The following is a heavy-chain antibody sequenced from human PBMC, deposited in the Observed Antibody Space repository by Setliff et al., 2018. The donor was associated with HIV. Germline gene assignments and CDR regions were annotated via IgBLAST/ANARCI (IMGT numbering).Heavy chain of an antibody. CDR2: IYTSGST. Sequence: SETLSLTCTVSGGSISSGSYYWSWIRQPAGKGLEWIGRIYTSGSTNYNPSLRSRVTISVDTSQNRFSLRLTSVTAADTGVYFCARGRQDSYYDSTSYYWGDAFDIWGQGTRVTVSS. CDR3: ARGRQDSYYDSTSYYWGDAFDI. J-gene: IGHJ3*02. CDR1: GGSISSGSYY. V-gene: IGHV4-61*02. D-gene: IGHD3-22*01.